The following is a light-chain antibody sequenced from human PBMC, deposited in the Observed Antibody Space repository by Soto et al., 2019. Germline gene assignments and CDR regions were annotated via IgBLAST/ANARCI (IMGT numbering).Light chain of an antibody. J-gene: IGKJ3*01. V-gene: IGKV1-8*01. Sequence: IQMTQSPSSLSASTGDRVTITCRASQGISSYLAWYQQKPGKAPKLLIYAASTLQSGVPSRFSGSGSGTDFTLTISCLQSEDFATYYCQQYYSYPQGFTFGPGTKVDIK. CDR3: QQYYSYPQGFT. CDR2: AAS. CDR1: QGISSY.